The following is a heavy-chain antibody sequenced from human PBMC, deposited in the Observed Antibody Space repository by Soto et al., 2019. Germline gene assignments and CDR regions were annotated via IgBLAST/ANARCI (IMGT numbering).Heavy chain of an antibody. CDR1: GGSFSGYY. D-gene: IGHD3-10*01. CDR3: ARGHYYGSGSPNTHSQNFDY. J-gene: IGHJ4*02. V-gene: IGHV4-34*01. CDR2: INHSGST. Sequence: SETLSLTCAVYGGSFSGYYWSWIRQPPGKGLEWIGEINHSGSTNYNPSLKSRVTISVDTSKNRFSLKLSSVTAADTAVYYCARGHYYGSGSPNTHSQNFDYWGQGTLVTVSS.